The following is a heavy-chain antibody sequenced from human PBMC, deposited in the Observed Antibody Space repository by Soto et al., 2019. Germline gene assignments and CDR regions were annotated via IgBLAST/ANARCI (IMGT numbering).Heavy chain of an antibody. CDR2: INAGNGNT. CDR3: ARGVAGPLHWFDP. CDR1: GYTFTSYA. J-gene: IGHJ5*02. D-gene: IGHD6-19*01. Sequence: QVQLVQSGAEVKKPGASVKDSCKASGYTFTSYAMHWVRQAPGQRLEWMGWINAGNGNTKYSQKFQGRVTITRDTSASTAYIELSSLRSEDTAVYYCARGVAGPLHWFDPWGQGTLVTVSS. V-gene: IGHV1-3*01.